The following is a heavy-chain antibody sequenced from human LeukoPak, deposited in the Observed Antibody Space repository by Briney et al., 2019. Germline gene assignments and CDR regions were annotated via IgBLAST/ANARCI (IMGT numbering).Heavy chain of an antibody. CDR2: ISSSSSYI. CDR1: GFTFSSYS. D-gene: IGHD3-3*01. Sequence: GGSLRLSCAASGFTFSSYSMNWVRQAPGKGLEWVSSISSSSSYIYYADSVKGRFTISRDNAKNSLYLQMNSLRAEDTAVYYCARDHAPDYDFWSGYHRADAFDIWGQGTMVTVSS. CDR3: ARDHAPDYDFWSGYHRADAFDI. J-gene: IGHJ3*02. V-gene: IGHV3-21*01.